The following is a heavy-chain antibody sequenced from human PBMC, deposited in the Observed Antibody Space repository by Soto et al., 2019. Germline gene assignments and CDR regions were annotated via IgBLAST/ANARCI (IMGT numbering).Heavy chain of an antibody. J-gene: IGHJ6*02. Sequence: EVQLLESGGGLVQPGGSLRLSCAASGFTFSSYAMSWVRQAPGKGLEWVSAISGSGGSTYYADSVKGRFTISRDNSKNTLYLQMNSLRAEDTAVYYCAKDPGSAIAWDDYYYGMDVWGQGTTVTVSS. V-gene: IGHV3-23*01. D-gene: IGHD1-26*01. CDR3: AKDPGSAIAWDDYYYGMDV. CDR1: GFTFSSYA. CDR2: ISGSGGST.